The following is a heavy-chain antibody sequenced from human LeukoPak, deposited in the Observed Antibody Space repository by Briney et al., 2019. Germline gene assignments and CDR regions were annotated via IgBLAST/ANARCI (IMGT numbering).Heavy chain of an antibody. Sequence: GGSLRLSCAASGFTFSNAWMSWVRQAPGKGLEWVGRIKSKTDGGTTDYAAPVKGRFTISRDDSKNTLYLQMNSLKTEDTAVYYCTTDIKYCSGGSCYSVAAFDIWGQGTMVTVSS. CDR1: GFTFSNAW. V-gene: IGHV3-15*01. D-gene: IGHD2-15*01. CDR2: IKSKTDGGTT. J-gene: IGHJ3*02. CDR3: TTDIKYCSGGSCYSVAAFDI.